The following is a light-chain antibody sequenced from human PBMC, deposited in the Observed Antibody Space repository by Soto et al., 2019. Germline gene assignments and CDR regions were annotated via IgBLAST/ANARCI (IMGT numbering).Light chain of an antibody. CDR2: DAS. V-gene: IGKV3D-15*01. Sequence: EIVMTQSPVTLCVSPGERATLSCRASQSVSSNLAWYQQKPGLAPRLLIYDASSRAAGISHRFSGSGSGTDFTLTISSLQAEDVAVYYCQQYYSTPLTFGGGTKVDIK. CDR1: QSVSSN. J-gene: IGKJ4*01. CDR3: QQYYSTPLT.